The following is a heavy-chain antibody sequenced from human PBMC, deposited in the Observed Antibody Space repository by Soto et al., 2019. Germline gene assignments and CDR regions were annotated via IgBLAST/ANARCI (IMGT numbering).Heavy chain of an antibody. CDR1: GGTFSSYA. CDR2: IIPIFGTA. D-gene: IGHD6-19*01. Sequence: QVQLVQSGAEVKKPGSSVKVSCKASGGTFSSYAISWVRQAPGQGLEWMGGIIPIFGTANYAQKFQGRVTITADESTSTAYMELSSLRSEDTAVYYCARVPVAGTSWGYGARFDYWGQGTLVTVSS. CDR3: ARVPVAGTSWGYGARFDY. J-gene: IGHJ4*02. V-gene: IGHV1-69*01.